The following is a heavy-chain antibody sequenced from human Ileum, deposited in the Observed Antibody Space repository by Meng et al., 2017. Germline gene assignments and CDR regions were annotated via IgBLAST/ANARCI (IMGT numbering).Heavy chain of an antibody. CDR1: GFTFSGHV. Sequence: VEVVASGGGLVEPGGSLRLSCAAAGFTFSGHVLTWVRQAPGKGLGWVSTLSGSGGSTFYSDSVNGRFTISRNSVKNTLYLQMSSLRAEDSAVYYCATRPPDSTRATPLDYWGQGTLVTISS. J-gene: IGHJ4*02. V-gene: IGHV3-23*04. CDR3: ATRPPDSTRATPLDY. D-gene: IGHD1-14*01. CDR2: LSGSGGST.